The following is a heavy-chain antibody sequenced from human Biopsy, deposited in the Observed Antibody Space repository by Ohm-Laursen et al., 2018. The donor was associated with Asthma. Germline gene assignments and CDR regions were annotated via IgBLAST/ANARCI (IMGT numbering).Heavy chain of an antibody. CDR2: IFFDGSNK. Sequence: SLRLSCAASGFTFHNYVTHWVRQAPGKGLEWVAGIFFDGSNKYYADSVKGRFTISRDNSKDTLYLQVNSLRGDDTAVYYCARGKTWGRSYYFDYWGQGTLVTVSS. J-gene: IGHJ4*02. V-gene: IGHV3-30-3*01. D-gene: IGHD6-6*01. CDR1: GFTFHNYV. CDR3: ARGKTWGRSYYFDY.